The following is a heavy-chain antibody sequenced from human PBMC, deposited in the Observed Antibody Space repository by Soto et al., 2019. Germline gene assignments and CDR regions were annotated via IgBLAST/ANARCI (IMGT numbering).Heavy chain of an antibody. D-gene: IGHD5-18*01. J-gene: IGHJ4*02. V-gene: IGHV3-30-3*01. Sequence: GGSLRLSCAASGFTFSSYAMHWVRQAPGKGLEWVAVISYDGSNKYYADSVKGRFTISRDNSKNTLYLQMNSLRAEDTAVYYCARDPLGYSYGYFDYWGQGTLVTVSS. CDR3: ARDPLGYSYGYFDY. CDR2: ISYDGSNK. CDR1: GFTFSSYA.